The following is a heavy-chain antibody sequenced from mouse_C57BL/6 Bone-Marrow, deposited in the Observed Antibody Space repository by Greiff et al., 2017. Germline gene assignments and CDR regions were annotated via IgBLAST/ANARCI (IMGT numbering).Heavy chain of an antibody. V-gene: IGHV5-17*01. CDR3: ARGGTVVATGAMDY. Sequence: EVQRVESGGGLVKPGGSLKLSCAASGFTFSDYGMHWVRQAPEKGLEWVAYISSGSRTIYYADTVKGRFTISRDNANNTLFLQMTSLRSEDTAMYYCARGGTVVATGAMDYWGQGTSVTVSS. CDR2: ISSGSRTI. D-gene: IGHD1-1*01. CDR1: GFTFSDYG. J-gene: IGHJ4*01.